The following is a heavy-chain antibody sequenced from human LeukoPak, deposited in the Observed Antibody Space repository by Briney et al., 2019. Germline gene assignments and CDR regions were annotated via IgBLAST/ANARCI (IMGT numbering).Heavy chain of an antibody. CDR1: GYSFTSYY. D-gene: IGHD3-10*01. J-gene: IGHJ4*02. CDR3: ASLGSGSSPIIDFDF. CDR2: IDPSGGST. V-gene: IGHV1-46*01. Sequence: ASVKVSRKASGYSFTSYYMHWVRQAPGQGLEWMGIIDPSGGSTNYAQRFQGRITMTRDTSTRTVYMELSSLRSEDTAIYYCASLGSGSSPIIDFDFWGQGTLVTVSS.